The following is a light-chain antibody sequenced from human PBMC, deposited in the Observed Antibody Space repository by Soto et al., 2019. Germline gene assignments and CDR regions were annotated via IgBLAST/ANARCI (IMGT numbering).Light chain of an antibody. CDR3: QQHGQWPIT. J-gene: IGKJ5*01. Sequence: EIVMTQSPATLSVSPGARATLSCRASQSVNSNYLAWYQQKPGQAPRLLIYGISKRATDIPDRFSGSGSGTEFTLTISSLQPEDFATYYCQQHGQWPITFGQGTRLEIK. V-gene: IGKV3D-15*01. CDR1: QSVNSN. CDR2: GIS.